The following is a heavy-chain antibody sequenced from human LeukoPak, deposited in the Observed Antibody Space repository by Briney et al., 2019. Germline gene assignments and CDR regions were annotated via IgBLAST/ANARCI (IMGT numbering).Heavy chain of an antibody. V-gene: IGHV3-30*04. D-gene: IGHD3-9*01. CDR2: ISYDGSNK. J-gene: IGHJ6*04. CDR1: GFTFSSYA. CDR3: NRRLGRYYYGMDV. Sequence: PGGSLRLSCAASGFTFSSYAMHWVRQAPGKGLEWVAVISYDGSNKYYADSVKGRFTISRDNSKNTLYLQMNSLRAEDTAVYYCNRRLGRYYYGMDVWGKGTTVTVSS.